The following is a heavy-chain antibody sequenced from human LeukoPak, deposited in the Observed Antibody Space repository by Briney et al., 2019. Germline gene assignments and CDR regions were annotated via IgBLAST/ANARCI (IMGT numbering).Heavy chain of an antibody. CDR3: ATGSGWYSPDY. J-gene: IGHJ4*02. CDR2: IKSKAYGGTT. V-gene: IGHV3-49*04. CDR1: GFTFSDHH. Sequence: PGGSPRLSCAASGFTFSDHHMDWVRQAPGKGLEWVGFIKSKAYGGTTEYAASVKGRFTISRDDSKSIAYLQMNSLKTEDTAVYYCATGSGWYSPDYWGQGTLVTVSS. D-gene: IGHD6-19*01.